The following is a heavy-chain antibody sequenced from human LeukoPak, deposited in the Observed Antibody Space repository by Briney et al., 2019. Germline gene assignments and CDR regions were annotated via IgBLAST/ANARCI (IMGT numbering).Heavy chain of an antibody. CDR2: IYYSGST. CDR1: GCPISTYY. V-gene: IGHV4-59*13. D-gene: IGHD2-2*01. J-gene: IGHJ5*02. CDR3: ARSQAYCSSTTCYVNWFDP. Sequence: SETLSLTCSVSGCPISTYYWSWIRQPPGKGLQWIGYIYYSGSTNYNPSLKSRVTISVDTSKNQFCLKLSSVTAADTAVYYCARSQAYCSSTTCYVNWFDPWGQGTLVTVSS.